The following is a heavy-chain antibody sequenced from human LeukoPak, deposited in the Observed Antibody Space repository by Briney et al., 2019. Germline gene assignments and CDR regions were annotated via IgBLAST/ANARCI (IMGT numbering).Heavy chain of an antibody. J-gene: IGHJ6*02. Sequence: PSETLSLTCSVSGGSISRSDYYWSWIRQPPGKGLEWIGYIYYSGITYYNPSLKSRVTISVDTSKNQFSLKLSSVTAADTAVYYCARARYCSSTSCYHYYYYGMDVWGQGTTVTVSS. CDR3: ARARYCSSTSCYHYYYYGMDV. V-gene: IGHV4-30-4*01. CDR2: IYYSGIT. CDR1: GGSISRSDYY. D-gene: IGHD2-2*01.